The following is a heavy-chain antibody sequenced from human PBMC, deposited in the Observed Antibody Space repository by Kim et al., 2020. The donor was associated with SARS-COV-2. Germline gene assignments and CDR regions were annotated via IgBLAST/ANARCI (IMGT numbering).Heavy chain of an antibody. CDR2: INHSGST. CDR1: GGSFSGYY. J-gene: IGHJ5*02. D-gene: IGHD3-16*01. V-gene: IGHV4-34*01. CDR3: ARGAGISGLGLTP. Sequence: SETLSLTCAVYGGSFSGYYWSWIRQPPGKGLEWIGEINHSGSTNYNPSLKSRVTISVDTSKNQFSLKLSSVTAADTAVYYCARGAGISGLGLTPWGQGT.